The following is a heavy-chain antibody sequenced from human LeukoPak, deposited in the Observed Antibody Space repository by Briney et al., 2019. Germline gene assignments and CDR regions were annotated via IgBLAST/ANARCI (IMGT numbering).Heavy chain of an antibody. V-gene: IGHV1-3*01. Sequence: ASVKVSCKASGYTFTSYAMHWVRQAPGQRLEWMGWINAGNGNTKYSQKFQGRVTITRDTSASTAYMELSSLRSEDTAVYYCAGDGGYCSGGSCYPLNYFDYWGQGTLVTVSS. J-gene: IGHJ4*02. CDR1: GYTFTSYA. CDR2: INAGNGNT. D-gene: IGHD2-15*01. CDR3: AGDGGYCSGGSCYPLNYFDY.